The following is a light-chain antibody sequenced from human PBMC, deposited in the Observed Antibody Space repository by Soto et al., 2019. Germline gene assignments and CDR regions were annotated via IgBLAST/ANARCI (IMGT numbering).Light chain of an antibody. Sequence: QSALTQPASVSASPGQSITISCTGSSGDVGGYNSDSWYQRHPDKAPKLMIYEVSSRPSGVPDRFSGSKSGNTASLTISGLQPEDEADYYCCSYTTNSILFGTGTKLTVL. CDR1: SGDVGGYNS. J-gene: IGLJ1*01. V-gene: IGLV2-14*01. CDR2: EVS. CDR3: CSYTTNSIL.